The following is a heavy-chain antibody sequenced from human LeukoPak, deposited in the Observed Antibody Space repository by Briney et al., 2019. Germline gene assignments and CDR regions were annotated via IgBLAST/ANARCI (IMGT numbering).Heavy chain of an antibody. CDR1: GFTFSNYW. D-gene: IGHD5/OR15-5a*01. CDR3: VRDVYGPSDY. J-gene: IGHJ4*02. Sequence: GGSLRLSCAASGFTFSNYWMIWVRQPPGKRLEWVARIKSDGSEKYYVVSVKGRFTISRDNAKNSLYLQLNSLRVEDTAVYYCVRDVYGPSDYWGQGTLVTVSS. CDR2: IKSDGSEK. V-gene: IGHV3-7*01.